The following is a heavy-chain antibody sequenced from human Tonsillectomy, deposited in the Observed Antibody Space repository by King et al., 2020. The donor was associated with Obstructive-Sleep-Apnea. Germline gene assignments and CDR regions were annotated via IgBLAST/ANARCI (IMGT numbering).Heavy chain of an antibody. J-gene: IGHJ5*01. Sequence: QLVQSGAEMKKPGASVQVSCKASGYTVTNYGFSWVRQAPGLGLEWMGWINGNNGNSKYGPKFQGRVTMTIDTSTRTAYMELRSLRSDDTAMYYCTRDNQAAAGTNWFDSWGQGTLVTVSS. D-gene: IGHD6-13*01. CDR2: INGNNGNS. CDR3: TRDNQAAAGTNWFDS. CDR1: GYTVTNYG. V-gene: IGHV1-18*04.